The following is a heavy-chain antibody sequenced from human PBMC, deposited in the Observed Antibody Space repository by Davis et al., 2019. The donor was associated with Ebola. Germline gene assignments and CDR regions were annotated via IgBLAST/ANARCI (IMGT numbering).Heavy chain of an antibody. CDR1: GDSVSLHSAA. J-gene: IGHJ4*02. V-gene: IGHV6-1*01. CDR2: TYYRSKWYV. D-gene: IGHD3-22*01. Sequence: SQTLSLTCAISGDSVSLHSAAWNSIRQSPSRGLEWLGRTYYRSKWYVDYAVSVKSRITINSDTSKNQFSLQLTSVTPEDTAVYYCASDPPYDQGYDYWGQGTLVTVSS. CDR3: ASDPPYDQGYDY.